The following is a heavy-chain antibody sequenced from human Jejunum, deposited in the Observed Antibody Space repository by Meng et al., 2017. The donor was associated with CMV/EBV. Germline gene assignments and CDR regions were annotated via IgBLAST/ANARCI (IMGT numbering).Heavy chain of an antibody. V-gene: IGHV3-7*01. CDR1: FRSYM. J-gene: IGHJ4*02. CDR2: ISRDGSKD. D-gene: IGHD2-15*01. Sequence: FRSYMMSWVSQDPGKGPEWVASISRDGSKDYYVDSVKGRFTISRDNAKTSLFLELSSLRAEDTAVYYCARTISVSVAGAVVPGESDSWGQGTQVTVS. CDR3: ARTISVSVAGAVVPGESDS.